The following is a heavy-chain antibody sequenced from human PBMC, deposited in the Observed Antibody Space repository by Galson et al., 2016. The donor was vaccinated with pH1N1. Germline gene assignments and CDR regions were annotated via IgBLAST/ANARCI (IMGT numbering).Heavy chain of an antibody. Sequence: SLRLSCAASGFTFSNYEMNWVRQAPGKGLEWVSYISRGGSSIYYVDSVKGRFTISRDNAKNSLYLQMSSPRVGDSAVYYCARDRGLANPDALYLGGQGTMVTVSS. CDR2: ISRGGSSI. CDR1: GFTFSNYE. D-gene: IGHD5-12*01. J-gene: IGHJ3*01. CDR3: ARDRGLANPDALYL. V-gene: IGHV3-48*03.